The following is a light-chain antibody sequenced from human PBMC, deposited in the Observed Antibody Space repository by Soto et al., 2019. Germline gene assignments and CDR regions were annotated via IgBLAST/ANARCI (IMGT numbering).Light chain of an antibody. CDR1: SSDVGGYNY. CDR2: DVS. Sequence: QSVLTQPASVSGSPGQSITISCTGTSSDVGGYNYVSWYQQHPGKAPKLMIYDVSNRPSGVSNRFSGSKSGNTASLTISGLQDDDEADYYCSSYTSSSTYVVFGGGTKLTVL. V-gene: IGLV2-14*01. J-gene: IGLJ2*01. CDR3: SSYTSSSTYVV.